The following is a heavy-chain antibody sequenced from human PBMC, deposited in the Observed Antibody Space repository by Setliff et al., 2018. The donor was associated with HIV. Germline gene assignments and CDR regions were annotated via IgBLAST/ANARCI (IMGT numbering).Heavy chain of an antibody. D-gene: IGHD1-26*01. V-gene: IGHV3-7*03. CDR2: IKGDGSAE. Sequence: GGSLRLSCAASGFTFSTSWMTWVRQAPGQGLEWVANIKGDGSAEYYVDSVKGRFTISRDNAKNSLYLQMNSLRAEDTAVYYCARDLLGATHYFQHWGQGTLVTVSS. J-gene: IGHJ1*01. CDR1: GFTFSTSW. CDR3: ARDLLGATHYFQH.